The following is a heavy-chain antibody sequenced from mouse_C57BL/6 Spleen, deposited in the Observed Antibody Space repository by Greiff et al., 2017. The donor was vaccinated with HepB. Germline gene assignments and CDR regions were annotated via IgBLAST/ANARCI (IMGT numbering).Heavy chain of an antibody. Sequence: VQLQQSGAELVKPGASVKISCKASGYAFSSYWMNWVKQRPGKGLEWIGQIYPGDGDTNYNGKFKGKATLTADKSSSTAYMQISSLTSEDSAIYFCARSITTVVATNFDYWGQGTTLTVSS. CDR2: IYPGDGDT. V-gene: IGHV1-80*01. CDR1: GYAFSSYW. J-gene: IGHJ2*01. D-gene: IGHD1-1*01. CDR3: ARSITTVVATNFDY.